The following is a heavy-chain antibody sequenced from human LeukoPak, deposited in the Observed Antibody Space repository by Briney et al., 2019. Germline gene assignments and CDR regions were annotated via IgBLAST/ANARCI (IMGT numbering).Heavy chain of an antibody. J-gene: IGHJ4*02. CDR1: GYTFTSYA. Sequence: ASVKVPCKASGYTFTSYAMHWVRQAPGQRLEWMGWINAGNGNTKYSQKFQGRVTITRDTSASTAYMELSSLRSEDTAVYYCARDGGYSYGYNYWGQGTLVTVSS. D-gene: IGHD5-18*01. V-gene: IGHV1-3*01. CDR3: ARDGGYSYGYNY. CDR2: INAGNGNT.